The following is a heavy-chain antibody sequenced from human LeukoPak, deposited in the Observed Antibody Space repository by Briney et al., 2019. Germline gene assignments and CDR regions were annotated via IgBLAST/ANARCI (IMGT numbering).Heavy chain of an antibody. D-gene: IGHD3-22*01. CDR1: GFDFGAYE. CDR3: TTLGYHLDS. CDR2: FAGSDTTK. Sequence: GGSLRLSCAASGFDFGAYEMNWVRQAPGKGLEWVAYFAGSDTTKYYADSVRGRFTISRDNAKKSLYLQMDSLRAEDTALYYCTTLGYHLDSWGQGTLVTVSS. V-gene: IGHV3-48*03. J-gene: IGHJ4*02.